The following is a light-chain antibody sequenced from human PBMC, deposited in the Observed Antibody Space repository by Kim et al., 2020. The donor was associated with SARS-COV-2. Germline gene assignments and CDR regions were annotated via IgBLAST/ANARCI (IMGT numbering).Light chain of an antibody. V-gene: IGLV2-14*03. Sequence: GQSITISFYGIHTDMSFSNYVSWYQQSPDKAPKLIIYNVDNRPSGISNRFSASKSGNTASLTISGLQAEDEADYYCSSYTSSNTLIFGGGTQLTVL. CDR3: SSYTSSNTLI. CDR1: HTDMSFSNY. J-gene: IGLJ2*01. CDR2: NVD.